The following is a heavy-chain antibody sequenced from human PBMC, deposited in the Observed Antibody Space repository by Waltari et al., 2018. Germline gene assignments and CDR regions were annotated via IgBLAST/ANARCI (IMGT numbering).Heavy chain of an antibody. Sequence: QVQLQQSGPGLVGPSQTLSLTCAISGDNVSRNGDAWNWIRQSPSRGLEWLGRTYYRSKWTNDYATAVKSRMTINPDTSKNQFSLQLNSVTPEDTAVYFCARGRDSAFDVWGQGTTITVSS. CDR1: GDNVSRNGDA. CDR3: ARGRDSAFDV. V-gene: IGHV6-1*01. CDR2: TYYRSKWTN. J-gene: IGHJ3*01.